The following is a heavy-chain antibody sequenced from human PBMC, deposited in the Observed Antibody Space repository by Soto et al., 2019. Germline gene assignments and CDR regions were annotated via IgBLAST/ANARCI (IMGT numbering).Heavy chain of an antibody. Sequence: EVQLLESGGGLVQPGGSLRLSCAASGFTFSSYAMRWVRQAPGKGLEWVSAISGSGGSTYYADSVKGRFTISRDNSKNRLYVEMNSLSAEESAVYYCARRGSGSDWDYWGQGPLVSVSS. J-gene: IGHJ4*02. CDR1: GFTFSSYA. CDR3: ARRGSGSDWDY. CDR2: ISGSGGST. D-gene: IGHD1-26*01. V-gene: IGHV3-23*01.